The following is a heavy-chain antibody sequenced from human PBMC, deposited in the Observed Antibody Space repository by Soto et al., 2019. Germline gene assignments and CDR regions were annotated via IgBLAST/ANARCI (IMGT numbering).Heavy chain of an antibody. V-gene: IGHV3-48*01. D-gene: IGHD3-10*01. CDR1: GFTFSSYS. J-gene: IGHJ4*02. CDR3: ARARNSGIAFALEY. Sequence: EVQLVESGGGLVQPGGSLRLSCAASGFTFSSYSMNWVRQAPGKGLEWVSYISSGSSNMYYADSVKGRFTISRDDAKNSLYLQMNSLRGEDTAVYYCARARNSGIAFALEYWGQGTLVTVSS. CDR2: ISSGSSNM.